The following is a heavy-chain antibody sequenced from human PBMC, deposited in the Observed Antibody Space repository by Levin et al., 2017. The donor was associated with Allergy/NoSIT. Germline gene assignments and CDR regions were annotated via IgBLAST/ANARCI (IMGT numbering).Heavy chain of an antibody. J-gene: IGHJ3*02. D-gene: IGHD6-19*01. CDR1: GFTFSSYA. Sequence: GGSLRLSCAASGFTFSSYAMHWVRQAPGKGLEWVAVISYDGSNKYYADSVKGRFTISRDNSKNTLYLQMNSLRAEDTAVYYCAADSPSSGWYLGAFDIWGQGTMVTVSS. CDR2: ISYDGSNK. V-gene: IGHV3-30-3*01. CDR3: AADSPSSGWYLGAFDI.